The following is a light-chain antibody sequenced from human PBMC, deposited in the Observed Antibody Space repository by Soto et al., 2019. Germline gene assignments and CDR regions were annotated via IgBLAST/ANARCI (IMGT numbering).Light chain of an antibody. J-gene: IGKJ3*01. CDR2: AAS. CDR1: QGISNY. V-gene: IGKV1-27*01. Sequence: DIQMTQSPSSLSASVGDRVTITCRASQGISNYLAWYQQKPGTVPKLLIYAASTLQSGVPSRFSGSGSGTDFTLSISSVQPEDVATYYCQKYNSAQFTFGPGTKVDIK. CDR3: QKYNSAQFT.